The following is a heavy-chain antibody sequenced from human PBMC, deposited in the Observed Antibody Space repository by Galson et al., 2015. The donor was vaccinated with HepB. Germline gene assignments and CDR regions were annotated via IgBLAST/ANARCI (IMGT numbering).Heavy chain of an antibody. D-gene: IGHD2-2*01. CDR3: ARGGVSGHCSSTSCYSWGLYYYGMDV. Sequence: SLRLSCAASGFTFSSYAMHWVRQAPGKGLEWVAVISYDGSNKYYADSVKGRFTISRDNSKNTLYLQMNSLRAEDTAVYYCARGGVSGHCSSTSCYSWGLYYYGMDVWGQGTTVTVSS. V-gene: IGHV3-30-3*01. CDR2: ISYDGSNK. J-gene: IGHJ6*02. CDR1: GFTFSSYA.